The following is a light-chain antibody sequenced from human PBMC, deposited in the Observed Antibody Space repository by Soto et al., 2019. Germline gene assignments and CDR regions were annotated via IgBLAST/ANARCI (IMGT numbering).Light chain of an antibody. CDR1: QSVNSN. CDR3: QQYNNWTPGA. Sequence: EIVMTQSPATLSVSPGERATLSCRASQSVNSNLAWYQQKPGQAPRLLIYGASTRATGIPARFSGSGSGTEVTLTISSLQSEDFAVYYCQQYNNWTPGAFGQGTKVEIK. CDR2: GAS. V-gene: IGKV3-15*01. J-gene: IGKJ1*01.